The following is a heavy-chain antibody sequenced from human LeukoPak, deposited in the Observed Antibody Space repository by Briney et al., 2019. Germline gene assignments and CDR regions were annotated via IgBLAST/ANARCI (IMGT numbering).Heavy chain of an antibody. Sequence: PGGSLRLSCAASGFTVSSNYMSWVRQAPGKGLEWVSVIYSGGSTYYADSVKGRFTISRDDSKNTLYLQMNSLKTEDTAVYYCTTGFVTAPNWGQGTLVTVSS. CDR2: IYSGGST. CDR3: TTGFVTAPN. D-gene: IGHD2-15*01. CDR1: GFTVSSNY. J-gene: IGHJ4*02. V-gene: IGHV3-66*01.